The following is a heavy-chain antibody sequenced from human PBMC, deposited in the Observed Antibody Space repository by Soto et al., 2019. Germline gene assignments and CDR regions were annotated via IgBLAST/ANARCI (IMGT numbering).Heavy chain of an antibody. V-gene: IGHV3-23*01. D-gene: IGHD3-22*01. CDR2: IGGGGGGT. CDR1: GYTFDDYA. J-gene: IGHJ4*02. Sequence: PAGSLSPSCAASGYTFDDYAMHWVRQAPGKGLEWVSTIGGGGGGTSYADVVRGRFTISRDNSKNTLYLQMNSLRDEDTAVYYCAKDAPGSGWLRDYWGLRTLVTVSS. CDR3: AKDAPGSGWLRDY.